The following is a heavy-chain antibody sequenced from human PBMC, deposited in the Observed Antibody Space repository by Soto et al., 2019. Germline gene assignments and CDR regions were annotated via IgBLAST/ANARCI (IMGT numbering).Heavy chain of an antibody. CDR1: GFTFDDYA. J-gene: IGHJ4*02. V-gene: IGHV3-9*01. CDR2: ISWNSGSI. D-gene: IGHD6-13*01. Sequence: EVQLVESGGGLVQPGRSLRLSCAASGFTFDDYAMHWVRQAPGKGLEWVSGISWNSGSIGYADSVKGRFTISRDNAKNSLYLQLNSLRAEDTALYYCAKANSSSWYYYFDYWGQGTLVNVSS. CDR3: AKANSSSWYYYFDY.